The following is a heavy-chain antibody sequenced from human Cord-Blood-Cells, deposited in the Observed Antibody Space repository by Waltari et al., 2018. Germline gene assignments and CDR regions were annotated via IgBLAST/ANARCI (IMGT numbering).Heavy chain of an antibody. CDR2: IYYSGST. V-gene: IGHV4-59*01. Sequence: QVQLQESGPGLVKPSETLSLPCPVSGGSISSYYWSWIRQPPGKGLEWIGYIYYSGSTNYNPSLKSRVTISVDTSKNQFSLKLSSVTAADTAMYYCARDSPFDYWGQGTLVTVSS. CDR3: ARDSPFDY. J-gene: IGHJ4*02. CDR1: GGSISSYY.